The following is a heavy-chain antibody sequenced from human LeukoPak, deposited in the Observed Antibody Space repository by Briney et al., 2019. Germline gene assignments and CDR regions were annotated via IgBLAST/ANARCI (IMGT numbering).Heavy chain of an antibody. CDR3: AKEAPIVVATFDY. V-gene: IGHV3-23*01. CDR2: ISGSGGST. D-gene: IGHD2-15*01. CDR1: GLTFSSHW. Sequence: GGSLRLSCAASGLTFSSHWMHWDRQAPGKGLEWVSAISGSGGSTYYADSVKGRFTISRDNSKNTLYLQMNSLRAEDTAVYYCAKEAPIVVATFDYWGQGTLVTVSS. J-gene: IGHJ4*02.